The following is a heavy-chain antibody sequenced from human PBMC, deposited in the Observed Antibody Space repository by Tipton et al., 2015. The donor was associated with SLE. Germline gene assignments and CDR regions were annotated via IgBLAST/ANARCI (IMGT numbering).Heavy chain of an antibody. CDR3: ARDSSEGHSWFDY. J-gene: IGHJ4*02. CDR1: GGSISSSSYY. Sequence: TLSLTCTVSGGSISSSSYYWGWIRQPPGKGLEWIGSIYHIGSTYYNPSLKSRVTISVDTSKNQFSLKLSSVTAADTAVYYCARDSSEGHSWFDYWGQGTLVTFSS. V-gene: IGHV4-39*07. CDR2: IYHIGST. D-gene: IGHD6-13*01.